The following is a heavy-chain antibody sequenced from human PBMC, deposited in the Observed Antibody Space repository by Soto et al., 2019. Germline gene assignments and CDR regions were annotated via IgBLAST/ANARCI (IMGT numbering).Heavy chain of an antibody. J-gene: IGHJ3*02. CDR1: GFTFSSYA. V-gene: IGHV3-23*01. CDR3: SKISGVDIVVVVAATPLAFDI. CDR2: ISGSGGST. Sequence: GGSLRLSCAASGFTFSSYAMSWVRQAPGKGLEWVSAISGSGGSTYYADSVKGRFTISRDNSKNTLYLQMNSLRAEDTAVYYCSKISGVDIVVVVAATPLAFDIWGQGTMVTVPS. D-gene: IGHD2-15*01.